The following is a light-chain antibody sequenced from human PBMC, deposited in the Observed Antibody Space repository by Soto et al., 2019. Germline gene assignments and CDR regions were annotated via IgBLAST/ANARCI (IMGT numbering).Light chain of an antibody. Sequence: EIVLTQSPATLSVSPGERATLSCRASQSCSSNLAWYQQRPGRAPRLLMHGASTRATGVPARVSGSGSGTEFTLTISSLQSEDFAVYYCQQYNKWPITFGQGTRLE. CDR1: QSCSSN. V-gene: IGKV3-15*01. J-gene: IGKJ5*01. CDR3: QQYNKWPIT. CDR2: GAS.